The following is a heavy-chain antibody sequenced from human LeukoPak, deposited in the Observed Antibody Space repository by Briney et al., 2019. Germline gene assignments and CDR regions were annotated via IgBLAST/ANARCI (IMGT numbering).Heavy chain of an antibody. J-gene: IGHJ4*02. Sequence: SETLSLTCTVSGGSISSYYWSWIRQPPGKGLEWIGYIYYSGSTNYNPSLKSRVTISVDTSKNQFSLKLSSVTAADTAVYYCARVRNVAAAAIFDYWGQGTLVTVSS. CDR2: IYYSGST. CDR1: GGSISSYY. D-gene: IGHD6-13*01. V-gene: IGHV4-59*01. CDR3: ARVRNVAAAAIFDY.